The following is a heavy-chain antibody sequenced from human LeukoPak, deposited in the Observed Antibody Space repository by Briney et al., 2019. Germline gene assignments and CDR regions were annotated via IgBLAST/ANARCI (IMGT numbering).Heavy chain of an antibody. CDR2: ISAYNGDT. D-gene: IGHD2-2*01. CDR1: GYTFTTFG. Sequence: ASVKVSCKASGYTFTTFGITWVRQAPRQGREWMGWISAYNGDTNYAQKFQGRFTMTTDTSTNTAYIELRNLISDDTAVYYCARDHSSSSQLLDYWGQGTLVTVSS. CDR3: ARDHSSSSQLLDY. V-gene: IGHV1-18*01. J-gene: IGHJ4*02.